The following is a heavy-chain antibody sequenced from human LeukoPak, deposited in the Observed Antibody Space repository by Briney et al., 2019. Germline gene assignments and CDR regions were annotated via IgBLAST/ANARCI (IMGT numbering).Heavy chain of an antibody. CDR3: ARGPPGGYPDY. V-gene: IGHV3-13*01. CDR2: IGTAGDT. D-gene: IGHD3-10*01. CDR1: GFTFSSYD. J-gene: IGHJ4*02. Sequence: PGGSLRLSCAASGFTFSSYDMHWVRHATGKGLEWVSGIGTAGDTYYPGSVKGRFTISRENAKNSLYLQMNSLRAGDTAVYYCARGPPGGYPDYWGQGTLVTVSS.